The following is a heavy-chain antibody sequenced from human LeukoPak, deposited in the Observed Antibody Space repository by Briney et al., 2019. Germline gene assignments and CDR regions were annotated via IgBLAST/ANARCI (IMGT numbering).Heavy chain of an antibody. D-gene: IGHD6-19*01. V-gene: IGHV3-7*03. Sequence: GGSLRLSCVASGFIFGDYWMRWVRQAPGKGLEWVATINQNGGVKYYVDSVKGRFTISRDNAKTSLFLQMNSLRIDDTAMYYCATAVASSSGWYADYWGQGTLVTVSS. J-gene: IGHJ4*02. CDR3: ATAVASSSGWYADY. CDR2: INQNGGVK. CDR1: GFIFGDYW.